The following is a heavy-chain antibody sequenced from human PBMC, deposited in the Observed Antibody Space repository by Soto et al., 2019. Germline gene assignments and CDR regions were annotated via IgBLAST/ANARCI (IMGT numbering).Heavy chain of an antibody. Sequence: GASVKVSCKASGFTFTSSAMQWVRQARGQRLEWIGWIVVGSGNTNYAQKFQERVTITRDMSTSTAYMELSSLRSEDTAVYYCAAAPYFDWLSRRGAFDIWGQGTMVTVS. CDR3: AAAPYFDWLSRRGAFDI. D-gene: IGHD3-9*01. CDR1: GFTFTSSA. CDR2: IVVGSGNT. V-gene: IGHV1-58*02. J-gene: IGHJ3*02.